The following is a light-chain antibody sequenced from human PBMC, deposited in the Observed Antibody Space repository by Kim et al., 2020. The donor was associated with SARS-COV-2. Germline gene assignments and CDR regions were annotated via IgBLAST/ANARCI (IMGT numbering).Light chain of an antibody. CDR1: SSNIGNNY. CDR3: GTWDSSLSVHV. V-gene: IGLV1-51*01. CDR2: DNN. Sequence: GQKVTISGSGSSSNIGNNYVAWYQQLPGTAPKLLIYDNNKRPSGIPDRFSGSKSGTSATLGITGLQTGDEADYYCGTWDSSLSVHVFGTGTKVTVL. J-gene: IGLJ1*01.